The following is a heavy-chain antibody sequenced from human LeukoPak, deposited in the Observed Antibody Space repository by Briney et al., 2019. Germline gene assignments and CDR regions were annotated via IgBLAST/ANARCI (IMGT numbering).Heavy chain of an antibody. CDR2: TSGSGGST. D-gene: IGHD2-15*01. Sequence: PGGFLRLSCAASGFTFSSFGMRWVRQAPGKGLEWVSGTSGSGGSTYYADSVQGRFTISRDNSKNTLYLQMNSLRADDTAVYYCAKGVKGWTSFDYWGQGTLVTVSS. V-gene: IGHV3-23*01. J-gene: IGHJ4*02. CDR3: AKGVKGWTSFDY. CDR1: GFTFSSFG.